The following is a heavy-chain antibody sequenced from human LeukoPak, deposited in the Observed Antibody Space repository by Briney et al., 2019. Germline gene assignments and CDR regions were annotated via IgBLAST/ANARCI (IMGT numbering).Heavy chain of an antibody. Sequence: PGGSLRLSCAASGFTFSSYAMIWVRQAPGKGLEWVSAISGSGGSTYYADSVKGRFTISRDNSKNTLYVQMNSLRAEDTAVYYCAKVLRVGAISNYYSGMDVWGQGTTVTVSS. D-gene: IGHD1-26*01. J-gene: IGHJ6*02. CDR2: ISGSGGST. CDR1: GFTFSSYA. V-gene: IGHV3-23*01. CDR3: AKVLRVGAISNYYSGMDV.